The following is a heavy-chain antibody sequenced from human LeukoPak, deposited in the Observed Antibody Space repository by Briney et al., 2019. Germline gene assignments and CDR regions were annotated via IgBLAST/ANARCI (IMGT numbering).Heavy chain of an antibody. V-gene: IGHV4-34*01. D-gene: IGHD1-26*01. J-gene: IGHJ4*02. CDR1: GGSFSGYY. CDR2: INRSGST. Sequence: SETLSLTCAVYGGSFSGYYWSWIRQPPGKGLEWIGEINRSGSTNYNPSLKSRVTISVDTSKNQFSLKLSSVTAADTAVYYCASPVGATREFDYWGQGTLVTVSS. CDR3: ASPVGATREFDY.